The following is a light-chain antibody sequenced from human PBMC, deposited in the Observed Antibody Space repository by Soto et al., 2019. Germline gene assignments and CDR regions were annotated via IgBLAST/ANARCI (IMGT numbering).Light chain of an antibody. CDR3: SSFTSSRAYV. V-gene: IGLV2-14*01. CDR2: EVS. Sequence: QSVLAQPASVSGSPGQSITISCTGTSSDVGNYNYVSWYQQQSGKAPKLIIYEVSNRPSGVSNRFSGSKFGNTASLTISGLQAEDEADYYCSSFTSSRAYVFGIGTKVTVL. J-gene: IGLJ1*01. CDR1: SSDVGNYNY.